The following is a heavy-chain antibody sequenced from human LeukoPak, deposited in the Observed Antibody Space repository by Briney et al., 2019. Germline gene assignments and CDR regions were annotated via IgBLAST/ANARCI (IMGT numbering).Heavy chain of an antibody. V-gene: IGHV4-59*08. J-gene: IGHJ3*02. Sequence: PSETLSLTCNVSGGSISSYYWSWIRQPPGKGLGWIGYMYYSGNTNYNPSLKSRVTTSVDSSKNQFSLKLSSVTAADTAVYYCARHTLVGARNAFDIWGQGTVVTVSS. CDR3: ARHTLVGARNAFDI. CDR2: MYYSGNT. D-gene: IGHD1-26*01. CDR1: GGSISSYY.